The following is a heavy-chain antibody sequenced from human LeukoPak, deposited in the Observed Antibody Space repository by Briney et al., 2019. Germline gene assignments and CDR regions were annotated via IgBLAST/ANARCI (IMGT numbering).Heavy chain of an antibody. D-gene: IGHD3-22*01. Sequence: PSETLSLTYTVSGGSISSSSYYWGWIRQPPGKGLEWIGSIYYSGSTYYNPSLKSRVTISVDTSKNQFSLKLSSVTAADTAVYYCARPLKYYYDSSGPLFDLWGRGTLVTVSS. CDR2: IYYSGST. V-gene: IGHV4-39*01. J-gene: IGHJ2*01. CDR3: ARPLKYYYDSSGPLFDL. CDR1: GGSISSSSYY.